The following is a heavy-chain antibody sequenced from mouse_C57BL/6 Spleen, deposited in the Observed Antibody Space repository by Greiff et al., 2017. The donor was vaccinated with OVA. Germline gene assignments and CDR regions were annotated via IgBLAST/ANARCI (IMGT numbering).Heavy chain of an antibody. CDR3: ARSAFYDYDRDWYFDV. CDR2: IYPSDSET. V-gene: IGHV1-61*01. D-gene: IGHD2-4*01. Sequence: QVQLQQPGAELVRPGSSVKLSCKASGYTFTSYWMDWVKQRPGQGLEWIGNIYPSDSETHYNQKFKDKATLTVDKSSSTAYMQLSSLTSEDSAVYYCARSAFYDYDRDWYFDVWGTGTTVTVSS. CDR1: GYTFTSYW. J-gene: IGHJ1*03.